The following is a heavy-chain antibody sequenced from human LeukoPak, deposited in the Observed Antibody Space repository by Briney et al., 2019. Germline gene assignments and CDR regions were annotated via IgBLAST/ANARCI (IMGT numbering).Heavy chain of an antibody. D-gene: IGHD2-15*01. J-gene: IGHJ6*03. CDR2: ISGSGGST. CDR1: GFRFSAYG. Sequence: PGGSLRLSCDAPGFRFSAYGMSWVRQAPGKGLEWVSAISGSGGSTYYADSVKGRFTISRDNSKNTLYLQMNSLRAEDTAVYYCARDEVVAADKYYYYYMDVWGKGTTVTVSS. CDR3: ARDEVVAADKYYYYYMDV. V-gene: IGHV3-23*01.